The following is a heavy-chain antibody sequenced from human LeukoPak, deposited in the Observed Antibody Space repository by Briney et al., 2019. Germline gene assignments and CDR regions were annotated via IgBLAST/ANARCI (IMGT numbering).Heavy chain of an antibody. V-gene: IGHV3-30-3*01. Sequence: GGSLRLSCAASGFTFSSYWMSWVRQAPGKGLEWVAVISYDGSNKYYADSVKGRFTISRDNSKNTLYLQMNSLRAEDTAVYYCARGSVVLLWFGEPMPRDYYFDYWGQGTLVTVSS. CDR1: GFTFSSYW. CDR3: ARGSVVLLWFGEPMPRDYYFDY. CDR2: ISYDGSNK. J-gene: IGHJ4*02. D-gene: IGHD3-10*01.